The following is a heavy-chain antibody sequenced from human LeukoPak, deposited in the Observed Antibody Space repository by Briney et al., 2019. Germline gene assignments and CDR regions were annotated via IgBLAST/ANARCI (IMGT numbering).Heavy chain of an antibody. V-gene: IGHV4-34*01. CDR1: GGSISGYY. CDR3: ARGRIQLWSSRTGSNWFDP. D-gene: IGHD5-18*01. CDR2: INHSGST. Sequence: SETLSLTCTVSGGSISGYYWSWIRQPPGKGLEWIGEINHSGSTNYNPSLKSRVTISVDTSKNQFSLKLSSVTAADTAVYYCARGRIQLWSSRTGSNWFDPWGQGTLVTVSS. J-gene: IGHJ5*02.